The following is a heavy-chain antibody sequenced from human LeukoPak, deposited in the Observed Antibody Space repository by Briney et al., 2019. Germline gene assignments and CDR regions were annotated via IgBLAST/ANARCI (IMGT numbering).Heavy chain of an antibody. D-gene: IGHD4-17*01. CDR3: ARTALYGSTNFDY. J-gene: IGHJ4*02. Sequence: PSETLSLTCTVSGGSISSYYWSWIRQPPGKGLEWIGYIYYSGSTNYNPSLKSRVTISVDTSKNQFSLKLSSVTAADTAVYYCARTALYGSTNFDYWGQGTLVTVSS. CDR2: IYYSGST. CDR1: GGSISSYY. V-gene: IGHV4-59*01.